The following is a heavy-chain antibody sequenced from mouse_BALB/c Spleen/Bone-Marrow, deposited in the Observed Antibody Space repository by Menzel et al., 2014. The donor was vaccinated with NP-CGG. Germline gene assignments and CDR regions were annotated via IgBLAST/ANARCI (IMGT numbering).Heavy chain of an antibody. CDR1: GFTFSYYA. D-gene: IGHD3-1*01. Sequence: EVQVVESGGGLVKPGGSLKLSCAASGFTFSYYAMSRVRQSPEKRLEWVAEISSGGSYTYYPDTVTGRFTISRDNAKNTLYLEMSSLRSEDTAMYYCVRDSSGYFDYWGQGTTLTVSS. J-gene: IGHJ2*01. CDR2: ISSGGSYT. V-gene: IGHV5-9-4*01. CDR3: VRDSSGYFDY.